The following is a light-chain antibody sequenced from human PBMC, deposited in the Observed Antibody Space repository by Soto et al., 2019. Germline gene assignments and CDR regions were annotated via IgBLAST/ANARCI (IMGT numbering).Light chain of an antibody. CDR3: QQCTNWPRT. CDR2: GES. V-gene: IGKV3-15*01. Sequence: EIVMTQSPVTLSVSPGERATLSCRASQSVSSNLAWYQQKPGQAPRLLIYGESTRANGIPDRFSGSGSGTEFTLTISSLQSEDSAVYYCQQCTNWPRTFGQGTKVEIK. CDR1: QSVSSN. J-gene: IGKJ1*01.